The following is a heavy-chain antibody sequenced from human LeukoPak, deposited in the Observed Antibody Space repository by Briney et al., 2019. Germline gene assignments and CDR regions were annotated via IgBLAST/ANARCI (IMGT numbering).Heavy chain of an antibody. D-gene: IGHD6-19*01. V-gene: IGHV4-59*08. CDR3: ARRRPYSSGWYG. J-gene: IGHJ4*02. CDR1: VGSISRYY. Sequence: SETLSLTCTVSVGSISRYYWSWIRQPPGKGLEWIRYIYYSGSTNYNPSLKSRVTISVDTSKNQFSLKLSSVTAADTAVYYCARRRPYSSGWYGWGQGTLVTVSS. CDR2: IYYSGST.